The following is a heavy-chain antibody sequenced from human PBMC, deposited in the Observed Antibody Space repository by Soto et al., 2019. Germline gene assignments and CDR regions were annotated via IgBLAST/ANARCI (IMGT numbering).Heavy chain of an antibody. Sequence: PGGSLRVSCLASVFTLSYYAMGWFRQAPGKGLEWVSVIDNSGGTTYYTDSVKGRFTISRDNSKNTLYLQMSSLRAEDTAIYYCAKDATRSDGWYYFDYWGQGTLVTVS. CDR1: VFTLSYYA. D-gene: IGHD6-19*01. J-gene: IGHJ4*02. CDR3: AKDATRSDGWYYFDY. CDR2: IDNSGGTT. V-gene: IGHV3-23*01.